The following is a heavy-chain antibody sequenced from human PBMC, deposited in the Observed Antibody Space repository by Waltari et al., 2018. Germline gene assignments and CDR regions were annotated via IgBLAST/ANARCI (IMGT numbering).Heavy chain of an antibody. CDR3: AKDKGSITMVRALDY. CDR1: GFTFDDYA. CDR2: ISCNSGCI. D-gene: IGHD3-10*01. Sequence: EVQLVESGGGLVQPGRSLRLSCAASGFTFDDYAMHWVRQAPGKGLEWVSGISCNSGCIGYADSVKGRFTISRDNAKNSLYLQMNSLRAEDTALYYCAKDKGSITMVRALDYWGQGTLVTVSS. J-gene: IGHJ4*02. V-gene: IGHV3-9*01.